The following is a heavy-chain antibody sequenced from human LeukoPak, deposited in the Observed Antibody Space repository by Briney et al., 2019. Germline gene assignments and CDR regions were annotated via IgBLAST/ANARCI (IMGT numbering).Heavy chain of an antibody. Sequence: ASVKVSCKASGYTFTGYYIHWVRQAPGQGLEWMGWINPNSGDTSHAQRFQDRVTMTRDMSTSTAYMDLSMLTSDETALYYCARQGGSSLNFDYWGQGTLVIVSS. CDR1: GYTFTGYY. CDR2: INPNSGDT. J-gene: IGHJ4*02. V-gene: IGHV1-2*02. D-gene: IGHD1-26*01. CDR3: ARQGGSSLNFDY.